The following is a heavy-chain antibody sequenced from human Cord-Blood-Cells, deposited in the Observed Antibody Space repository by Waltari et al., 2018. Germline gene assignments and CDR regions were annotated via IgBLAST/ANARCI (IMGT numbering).Heavy chain of an antibody. CDR3: ARLATFGGVIVDY. J-gene: IGHJ4*02. V-gene: IGHV4-39*01. CDR1: GGSISSSSYY. D-gene: IGHD3-16*02. CDR2: IYYSGST. Sequence: QLQLQESGPGLVKPSETLSLTCTVSGGSISSSSYYWGWIRQPPGKGLEWIGSIYYSGSTYYNPSLKSRVTISVDTSKNQFSLKLSSVTAADTAVYYCARLATFGGVIVDYWGQGTLATVSS.